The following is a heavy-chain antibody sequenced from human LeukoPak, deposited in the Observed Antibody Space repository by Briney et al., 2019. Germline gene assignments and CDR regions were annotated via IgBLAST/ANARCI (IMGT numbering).Heavy chain of an antibody. J-gene: IGHJ4*02. CDR3: ASRAWGDGYNY. CDR1: GGSVSNDY. CDR2: IYYSGST. D-gene: IGHD5-24*01. V-gene: IGHV4-59*08. Sequence: PSETLSLTCTVPGGSVSNDYWTWIRQPPGKGLEWIGCIYYSGSTSYNPSLRSRVTISLDTSKNQFSLNLNSVTAADTAVYYCASRAWGDGYNYWGQGILVTVSS.